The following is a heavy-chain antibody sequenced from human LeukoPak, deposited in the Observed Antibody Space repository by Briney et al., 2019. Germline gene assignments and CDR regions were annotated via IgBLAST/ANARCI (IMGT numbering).Heavy chain of an antibody. CDR3: ARDSITMILPKWYFDL. D-gene: IGHD3-22*01. V-gene: IGHV4-59*01. CDR1: GGSISSYY. Sequence: SETLSLTCNVSGGSISSYYWSWIRQPPGKGLEWIGYIYYSGSTNYNPSLKSRVTISLDTSRNQFSLRLSSVTAADTAVYYCARDSITMILPKWYFDLWGRGTLVTVSS. J-gene: IGHJ2*01. CDR2: IYYSGST.